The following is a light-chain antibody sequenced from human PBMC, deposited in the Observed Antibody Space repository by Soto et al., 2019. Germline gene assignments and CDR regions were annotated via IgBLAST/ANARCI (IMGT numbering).Light chain of an antibody. J-gene: IGKJ2*01. Sequence: IQLTQSPSSLSASVGDRVTITCRASQAISDSLVWYQQNPGQAPKLLIYAASTLQSGVPSRFSGSGSGTDVTLTISSLHPADFATYYGQQFKSYPYTFGQGTKLEI. CDR3: QQFKSYPYT. CDR1: QAISDS. V-gene: IGKV1-9*01. CDR2: AAS.